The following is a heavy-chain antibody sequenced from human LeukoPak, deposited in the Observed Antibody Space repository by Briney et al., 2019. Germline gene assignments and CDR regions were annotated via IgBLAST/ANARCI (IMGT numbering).Heavy chain of an antibody. V-gene: IGHV3-30*02. J-gene: IGHJ6*03. D-gene: IGHD2-2*02. Sequence: GGSLRLSCAASGFTFSSYGMHWVRQAPGKGLEWVAFIRYDGSNKYYADSVKGRFTTSRDNSKNTLYLQMNSLRAEDTAVYYCAKEVLDCSSTSCYTPNYYYYYMDVWGKGTTVTVSS. CDR1: GFTFSSYG. CDR3: AKEVLDCSSTSCYTPNYYYYYMDV. CDR2: IRYDGSNK.